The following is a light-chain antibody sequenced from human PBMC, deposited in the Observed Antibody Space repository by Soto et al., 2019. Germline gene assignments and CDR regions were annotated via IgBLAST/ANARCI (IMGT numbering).Light chain of an antibody. J-gene: IGLJ1*01. CDR3: SSYSISTAYL. CDR2: EVS. CDR1: SSDVGGYDY. Sequence: QSALAQPASVSGSPGQSITISCTGTSSDVGGYDYVSWYQLHPGKAPKLMVFEVSNRPSGVSYRFSGSKSGNTAPLTISGLQAEDEADYFCSSYSISTAYLFGDGTKVTV. V-gene: IGLV2-14*01.